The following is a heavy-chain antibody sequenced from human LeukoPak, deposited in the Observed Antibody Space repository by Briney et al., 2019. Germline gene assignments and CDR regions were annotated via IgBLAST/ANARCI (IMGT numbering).Heavy chain of an antibody. CDR1: GFTFSSYA. J-gene: IGHJ4*02. D-gene: IGHD5-18*01. CDR3: ARDRWGYSYGGD. CDR2: IKEDGRQK. Sequence: GSLRLSCAASGFTFSSYAMSWVRQAPGKGLEWVANIKEDGRQKYYVGSVKGRFTISRDNAKNSLYLQMNSLRAEDTALYYCARDRWGYSYGGDWGQGTLVTVSS. V-gene: IGHV3-7*01.